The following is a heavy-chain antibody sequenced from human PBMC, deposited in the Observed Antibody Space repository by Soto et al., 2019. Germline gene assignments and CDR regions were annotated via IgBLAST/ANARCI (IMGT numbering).Heavy chain of an antibody. D-gene: IGHD6-19*01. V-gene: IGHV3-23*01. CDR3: ARRSSGWYFDY. Sequence: EVQVLESGGGLVQPGGSLRLSCAASGFTFSSYAMNWVRQAPGRGLEWVSVISGSGGSTYYADSVKDRFTISRDNSKNTLYLQMNSLRAEDTAVYYCARRSSGWYFDYWGQGTLVTVSS. CDR2: ISGSGGST. CDR1: GFTFSSYA. J-gene: IGHJ4*02.